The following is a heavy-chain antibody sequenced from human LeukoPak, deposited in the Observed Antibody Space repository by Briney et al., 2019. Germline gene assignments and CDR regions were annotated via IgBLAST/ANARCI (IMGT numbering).Heavy chain of an antibody. J-gene: IGHJ5*02. V-gene: IGHV1-8*01. CDR1: GYTFTSYD. D-gene: IGHD5-18*01. Sequence: ASVKVSCKASGYTFTSYDINWVRQATGQGLEWMGWMNPNSGNTGYAQKFQGRVTMTRNTSISTAYMELTSLRSEDTAVYYCARARLWYHWFDPWGQGTLVTVSS. CDR2: MNPNSGNT. CDR3: ARARLWYHWFDP.